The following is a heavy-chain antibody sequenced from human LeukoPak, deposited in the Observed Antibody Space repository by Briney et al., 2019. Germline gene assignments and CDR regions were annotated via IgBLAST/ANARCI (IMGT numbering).Heavy chain of an antibody. V-gene: IGHV1-18*01. Sequence: AASVKVSCKASGYTFTSYGISWVRQAPGQGLEWMGWISAYDGNTNYAQKLQGRVTMTTDTSTSTAYMELRSLRSDDTAVYYCARQSITIFGVVIILDNWFDPWGQGTLVTVSS. CDR2: ISAYDGNT. CDR1: GYTFTSYG. D-gene: IGHD3-3*01. CDR3: ARQSITIFGVVIILDNWFDP. J-gene: IGHJ5*02.